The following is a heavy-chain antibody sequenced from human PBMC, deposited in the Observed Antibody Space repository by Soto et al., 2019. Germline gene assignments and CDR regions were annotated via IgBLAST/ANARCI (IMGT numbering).Heavy chain of an antibody. Sequence: GGSLRLSCAASGFTFSSYWVHWVRQAPGKGLVWVSRINSDGSSTSYADSVKGRFTISRDNAKNTLYLQMNSLRAEDTAVYYCARSAVLSLGDYYYYYGMDVWGQGTTVTVSS. CDR2: INSDGSST. CDR1: GFTFSSYW. D-gene: IGHD3-22*01. CDR3: ARSAVLSLGDYYYYYGMDV. J-gene: IGHJ6*02. V-gene: IGHV3-74*01.